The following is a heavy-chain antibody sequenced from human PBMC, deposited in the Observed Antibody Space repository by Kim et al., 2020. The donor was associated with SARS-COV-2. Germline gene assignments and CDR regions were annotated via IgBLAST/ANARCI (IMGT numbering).Heavy chain of an antibody. CDR2: IYYSGST. V-gene: IGHV4-39*01. CDR3: ARLDYGDYESYLDY. J-gene: IGHJ4*03. CDR1: GGSISSSSYY. D-gene: IGHD4-17*01. Sequence: SETLSLTCTVSGGSISSSSYYWGWIRQPPGKGLEWIGSIYYSGSTYYNPSLKSRVTISVDTSKNQFPLKMSSVTAADTAVYYCARLDYGDYESYLDYWG.